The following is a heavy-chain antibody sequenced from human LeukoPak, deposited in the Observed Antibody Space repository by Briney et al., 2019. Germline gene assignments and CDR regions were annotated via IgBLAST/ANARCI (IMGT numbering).Heavy chain of an antibody. Sequence: GGSLRLSCAASVYTFSSYAMSWVRQAPGKGLEWVSSISGSGGSTYYADSVKGRFTISRDNSKNTLYLQMNSLRVEDTAVYYCAKGLSSGWNLKGSDYWGQGTLVTVSS. CDR1: VYTFSSYA. D-gene: IGHD6-19*01. J-gene: IGHJ4*02. CDR3: AKGLSSGWNLKGSDY. V-gene: IGHV3-23*01. CDR2: ISGSGGST.